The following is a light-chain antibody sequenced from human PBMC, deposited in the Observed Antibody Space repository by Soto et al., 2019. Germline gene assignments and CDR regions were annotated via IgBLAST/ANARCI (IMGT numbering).Light chain of an antibody. J-gene: IGKJ1*01. CDR2: AAS. Sequence: TQMTQSPLSLSASVGEKIIITCRASRDVGSDVSWYQQKPGKAPKLLIYAASSLQSGVPSRFSGSGSGTDFTLTISSLQPEDFATYYCQQSYSTPWTFGQGTKVDIK. CDR1: RDVGSD. V-gene: IGKV1-39*01. CDR3: QQSYSTPWT.